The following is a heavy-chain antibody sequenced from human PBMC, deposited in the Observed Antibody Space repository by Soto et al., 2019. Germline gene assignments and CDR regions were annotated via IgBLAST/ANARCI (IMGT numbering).Heavy chain of an antibody. V-gene: IGHV4-31*03. CDR2: IYYSGST. CDR1: GGSISSGGYY. D-gene: IGHD3-3*01. CDR3: AREYRSVHSYYYYYYGMDV. Sequence: SETLSLTCTVSGGSISSGGYYWSWIRQHPGKGLEWIGYIYYSGSTYYNPSLKSRVTISVDTPKNQFSLKLSSVTAADTAVYYCAREYRSVHSYYYYYYGMDVWGQGTTVTVSS. J-gene: IGHJ6*02.